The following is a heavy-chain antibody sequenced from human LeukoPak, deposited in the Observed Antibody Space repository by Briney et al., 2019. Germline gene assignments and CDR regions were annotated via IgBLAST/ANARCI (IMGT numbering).Heavy chain of an antibody. CDR3: ARVGQYYYGSGSYSMDV. V-gene: IGHV1-8*01. D-gene: IGHD3-10*01. CDR2: MNPNSGNT. CDR1: GYTFTSYD. Sequence: ASVKVSCKASGYTFTSYDINWVRQATGQGLEWMGWMNPNSGNTGYAQKFQGRVTMTRNTSISTAYMELSSLRSEDTAVYYCARVGQYYYGSGSYSMDVWGQGTTVTVSS. J-gene: IGHJ6*02.